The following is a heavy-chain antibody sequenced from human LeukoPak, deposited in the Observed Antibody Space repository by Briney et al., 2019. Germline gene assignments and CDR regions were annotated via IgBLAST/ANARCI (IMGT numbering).Heavy chain of an antibody. Sequence: PSETLSLTCAVYGGSFSGYYWSWIRQPPGKGLEWIGEINRSGSTNYNPSLKSRVTISVDTSKNQFSLKLSSVTAADTAVYYRARVSGASHAFDIWGQGTMVTVSS. CDR1: GGSFSGYY. CDR2: INRSGST. CDR3: ARVSGASHAFDI. D-gene: IGHD3-10*01. V-gene: IGHV4-34*01. J-gene: IGHJ3*02.